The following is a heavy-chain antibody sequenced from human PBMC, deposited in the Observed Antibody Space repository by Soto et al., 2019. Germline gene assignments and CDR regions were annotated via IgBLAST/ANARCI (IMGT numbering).Heavy chain of an antibody. J-gene: IGHJ6*02. V-gene: IGHV4-4*07. CDR2: IYTSGST. CDR3: ARDGRGDFWSGYISYYYCMDV. CDR1: GGSISSYY. Sequence: SETLSLTCTVSGGSISSYYWSWIRQPAGKGLEWIGRIYTSGSTNYNPSLKSRVTMSVDTSKNQFSLKLSSVTAADTAVYYCARDGRGDFWSGYISYYYCMDVWGQGTTVTVSS. D-gene: IGHD3-3*01.